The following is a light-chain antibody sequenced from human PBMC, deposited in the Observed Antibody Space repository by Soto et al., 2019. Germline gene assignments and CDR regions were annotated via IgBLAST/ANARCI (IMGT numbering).Light chain of an antibody. CDR1: QTISSW. Sequence: DIQMTQSPSTLSGSVGDRVTITCRASQTISSWLAWYPQTPGKAPKIXIYKASTLKSGVPSRCSGSGAGTECTRPISSLQPDDVETDDCQHYNRYSEAFGQGTKVDI. CDR3: QHYNRYSEA. CDR2: KAS. J-gene: IGKJ1*01. V-gene: IGKV1-5*03.